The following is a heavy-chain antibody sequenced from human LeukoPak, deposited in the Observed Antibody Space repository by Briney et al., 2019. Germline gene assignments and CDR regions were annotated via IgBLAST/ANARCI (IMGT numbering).Heavy chain of an antibody. D-gene: IGHD6-6*01. J-gene: IGHJ4*02. CDR2: IHTDQTIQ. CDR3: ARSLSGYASSLAY. Sequence: GGSLRLSCAASGFTFSGFGMHWVRQAPGKGLEWVAYIHTDQTIQYYADSVKGRFTISRDNSKNTLYLQMKTLRSEDTAVYYCARSLSGYASSLAYWGQGTLVTVSA. V-gene: IGHV3-30*02. CDR1: GFTFSGFG.